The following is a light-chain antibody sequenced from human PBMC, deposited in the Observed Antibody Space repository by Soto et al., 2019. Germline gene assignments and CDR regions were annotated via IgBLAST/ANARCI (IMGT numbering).Light chain of an antibody. J-gene: IGLJ3*02. CDR2: LDSGGSH. V-gene: IGLV4-69*01. CDR1: RGHSNYA. CDR3: HTWGTGIQV. Sequence: QAVLTQSPSASASLGASVKLTCTLSRGHSNYAITWHQQQPEKGPRYLMKLDSGGSHSKGDGIPDRFSGSSSGAERYLTISSLQSEDEADYYCHTWGTGIQVFGGGTKLTVL.